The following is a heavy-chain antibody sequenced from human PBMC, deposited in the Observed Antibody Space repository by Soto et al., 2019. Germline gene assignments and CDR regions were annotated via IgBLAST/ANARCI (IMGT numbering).Heavy chain of an antibody. CDR1: GYTFTGYY. CDR3: ARALEVVGCSGGSCQSNWFDP. J-gene: IGHJ5*02. Sequence: GASVKVSCKASGYTFTGYYMHWVRQAPGQGLEWMGWINPNSGGTNYAQKFQGWVTMTRDTSISTAYMELSRLRSDDTAVYYCARALEVVGCSGGSCQSNWFDPWGQGTLVTVSS. D-gene: IGHD2-15*01. CDR2: INPNSGGT. V-gene: IGHV1-2*04.